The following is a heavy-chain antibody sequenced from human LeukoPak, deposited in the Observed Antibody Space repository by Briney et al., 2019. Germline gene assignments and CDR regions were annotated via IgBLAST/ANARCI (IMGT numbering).Heavy chain of an antibody. D-gene: IGHD3-22*01. Sequence: GGSLRLSCAASGFTFSRSWMTWVRQAPGKGLEWVANINGDGTKIHYVDSVKGRFTISRDNAKNSLYLQMNSLRAEDTAVYYCAKDVVVNVFDYWGQGTLVTVSS. V-gene: IGHV3-7*01. J-gene: IGHJ4*02. CDR2: INGDGTKI. CDR1: GFTFSRSW. CDR3: AKDVVVNVFDY.